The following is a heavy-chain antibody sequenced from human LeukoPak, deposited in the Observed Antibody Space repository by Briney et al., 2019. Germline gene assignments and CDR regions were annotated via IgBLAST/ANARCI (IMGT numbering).Heavy chain of an antibody. D-gene: IGHD5-24*01. CDR2: TYYRSKWCN. CDR1: GDSVSSNSAA. V-gene: IGHV6-1*01. J-gene: IGHJ4*02. Sequence: SQTLSLTCAISGDSVSSNSAAWNWIRQSPSRGLEWLGRTYYRSKWCNDYAVSVKSRITINPDTSKNQFSLQLNSVTPEDTAVYYCARELSGEMATSYYFDYWGQGTLVTVSS. CDR3: ARELSGEMATSYYFDY.